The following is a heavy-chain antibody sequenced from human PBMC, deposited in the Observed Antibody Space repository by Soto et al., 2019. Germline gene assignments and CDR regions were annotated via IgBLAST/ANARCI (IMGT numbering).Heavy chain of an antibody. J-gene: IGHJ2*01. CDR2: IWYDGSNK. V-gene: IGHV3-33*01. CDR3: ARGPEPKDYGDYNWYFDL. CDR1: GFTFSSYG. D-gene: IGHD4-17*01. Sequence: PGGSLRLSCAASGFTFSSYGMHWVRQAPGKGLEWVAVIWYDGSNKYYADSVKGRFTISRDNSKNTLYLQMNSLRAEDTAVYYCARGPEPKDYGDYNWYFDLWGRGTLVTVSS.